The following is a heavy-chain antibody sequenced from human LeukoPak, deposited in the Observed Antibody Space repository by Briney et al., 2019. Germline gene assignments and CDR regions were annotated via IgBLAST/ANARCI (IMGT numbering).Heavy chain of an antibody. CDR3: ASFPYSYGFDY. Sequence: PGGTLTLSCAASGFTFSSYSMNWVRQAPGKGREWVSYISSSSSTIYYAYSVKGRFTISRDNSKNTLYLQMNSLRAEDTAVYYCASFPYSYGFDYWGQGSMVTVSS. J-gene: IGHJ4*02. D-gene: IGHD5-18*01. V-gene: IGHV3-48*01. CDR2: ISSSSSTI. CDR1: GFTFSSYS.